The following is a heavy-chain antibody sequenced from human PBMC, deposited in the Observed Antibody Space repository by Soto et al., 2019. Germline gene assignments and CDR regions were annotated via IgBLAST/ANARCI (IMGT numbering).Heavy chain of an antibody. V-gene: IGHV4-34*01. CDR3: ARVRILWWCFDY. CDR2: INHSGST. Sequence: QVQLQQWGAGLLKPSETLSLTCAVYGGSFSGYYWSWIRQPPGKGLEWIGEINHSGSTNYNPSLKSRVTISVDTSKNQFSLKLSSVTAADTAVYYCARVRILWWCFDYWRQGTLVTVSS. J-gene: IGHJ4*02. CDR1: GGSFSGYY. D-gene: IGHD2-21*01.